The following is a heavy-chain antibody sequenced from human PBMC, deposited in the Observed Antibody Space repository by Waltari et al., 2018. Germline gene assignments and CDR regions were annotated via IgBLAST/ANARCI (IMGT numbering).Heavy chain of an antibody. J-gene: IGHJ4*02. CDR2: INTHTGDT. V-gene: IGHV7-4-1*02. CDR3: ARGGGTFSKPQYFDS. CDR1: GYIFTTYG. Sequence: QVQLVQSGSELKKPGASVKVSCKASGYIFTTYGINWVRQAPGQGLEWMGWINTHTGDTTYVQGFTGRFVFSLDTSVSTAYLQISSLKAEDSVIYYCARGGGTFSKPQYFDSWGQGTRVTVSS. D-gene: IGHD1-26*01.